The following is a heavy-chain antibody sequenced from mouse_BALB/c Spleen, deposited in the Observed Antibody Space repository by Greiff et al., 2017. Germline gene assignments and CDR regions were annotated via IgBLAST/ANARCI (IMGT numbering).Heavy chain of an antibody. CDR2: ISYSGST. D-gene: IGHD2-3*01. CDR3: ARDGYYRNFDV. CDR1: GYSITSDYA. Sequence: DVKLQESGPGLVKPSQSLSLTCTVTGYSITSDYAWNWIRQFPGNKLEWMGYISYSGSTSYNPSLKSRISITRDTSKNQFFLQLNSVTTEDTATYYCARDGYYRNFDVWGAGTTVTVSS. V-gene: IGHV3-2*02. J-gene: IGHJ1*01.